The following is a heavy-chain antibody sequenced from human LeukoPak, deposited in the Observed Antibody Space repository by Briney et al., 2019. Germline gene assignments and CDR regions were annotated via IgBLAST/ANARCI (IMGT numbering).Heavy chain of an antibody. CDR2: ISSSSSYI. D-gene: IGHD1-14*01. V-gene: IGHV3-21*04. Sequence: GSLRLSCAASGFTFSSYSMNWVRQAPGKGLEWVSSISSSSSYIYYADSVKGRFTISRDNSKNTLYLQMNSLRAEDTAVYYCAKSLTRSKYYFDYWGQGALVTVSS. CDR1: GFTFSSYS. J-gene: IGHJ4*02. CDR3: AKSLTRSKYYFDY.